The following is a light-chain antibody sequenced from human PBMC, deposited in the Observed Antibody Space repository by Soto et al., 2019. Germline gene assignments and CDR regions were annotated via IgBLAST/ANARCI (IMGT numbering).Light chain of an antibody. J-gene: IGKJ1*01. V-gene: IGKV1-39*01. CDR1: QTVTTY. CDR3: QQSYIAPWT. Sequence: DIQMTQSPSSLSASVGDRVTITCRASQTVTTYLNWYQQKPGKAPKLLISAASSLQSGVPSRFSGSGSVTDFTLTISSLRPEDFASYFCQQSYIAPWTFGPGTKVEV. CDR2: AAS.